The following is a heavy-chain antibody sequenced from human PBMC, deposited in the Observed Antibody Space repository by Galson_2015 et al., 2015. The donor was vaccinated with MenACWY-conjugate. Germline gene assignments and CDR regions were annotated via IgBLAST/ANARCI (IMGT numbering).Heavy chain of an antibody. D-gene: IGHD4-23*01. V-gene: IGHV4-39*01. CDR3: ARRSARLTLGAFDI. CDR2: ISYSGRT. Sequence: KGLEWIGTISYSGRTHYNPSLNNRVTVSADTSKNQFSLNVNSVTAADTALYYCARRSARLTLGAFDIWGQGTMVTVSS. J-gene: IGHJ3*02.